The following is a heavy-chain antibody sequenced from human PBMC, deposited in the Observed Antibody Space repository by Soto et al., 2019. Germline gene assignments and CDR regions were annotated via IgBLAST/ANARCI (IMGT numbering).Heavy chain of an antibody. D-gene: IGHD3-3*01. CDR3: AKSAYDFWSGYLQYYYMDV. V-gene: IGHV3-23*01. Sequence: PGGSLRLSCAASGFTFSSYAMSWVRQAPGKGLEWVSAISGSGGSTYYADSVKGRFTISRDNSKNTLYLQMNSLRAEDTAVYFCAKSAYDFWSGYLQYYYMDVWGKGTTVTVSS. CDR1: GFTFSSYA. J-gene: IGHJ6*03. CDR2: ISGSGGST.